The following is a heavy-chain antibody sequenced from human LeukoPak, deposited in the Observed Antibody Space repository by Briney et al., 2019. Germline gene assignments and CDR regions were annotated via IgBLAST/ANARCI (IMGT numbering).Heavy chain of an antibody. J-gene: IGHJ6*03. CDR2: IYSGGST. D-gene: IGHD6-19*01. CDR3: ARVTQWLVPDRYYYYYYMDV. Sequence: QTGGSLRLSCAASGSTVSSNYMSWVRQAPGKGLEWVSVIYSGGSTYYADSVKGRFTISRDNAKNSLYLQMNSLRAEDTALYYCARVTQWLVPDRYYYYYYMDVWGKGTTVTVSS. V-gene: IGHV3-53*01. CDR1: GSTVSSNY.